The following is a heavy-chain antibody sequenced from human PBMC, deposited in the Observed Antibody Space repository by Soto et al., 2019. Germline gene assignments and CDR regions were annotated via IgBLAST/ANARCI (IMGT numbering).Heavy chain of an antibody. CDR2: IYSGGSI. Sequence: QVQLQESGPGLVKPSQTLSLTCIVSGGSISNVNDCWSWIRQRPDNGLEWIGHIYSGGSIYNNPSLTSRVTILVDTSKNQFSLQLSSVSAADTAVYYCARGPSGDKVDYWGQGTLVTVSS. CDR1: GGSISNVNDC. CDR3: ARGPSGDKVDY. J-gene: IGHJ4*02. D-gene: IGHD7-27*01. V-gene: IGHV4-30-4*01.